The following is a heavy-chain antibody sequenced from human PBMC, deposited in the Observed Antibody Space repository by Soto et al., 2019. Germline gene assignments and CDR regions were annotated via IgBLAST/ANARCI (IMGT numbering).Heavy chain of an antibody. CDR1: GHRLTELS. V-gene: IGHV1-24*01. CDR3: AAGGTRWLPSPFDY. CDR2: FDPEDGET. Sequence: QVQVVQSGAEVKKPGASVKVSCKVSGHRLTELSMHWVRQAPGKGLEWMGGFDPEDGETIYAQKFQGRVTMTEDTSTATAYMELSSLRSADTAVYYWAAGGTRWLPSPFDYWGQGTLVTVSS. D-gene: IGHD5-12*01. J-gene: IGHJ4*02.